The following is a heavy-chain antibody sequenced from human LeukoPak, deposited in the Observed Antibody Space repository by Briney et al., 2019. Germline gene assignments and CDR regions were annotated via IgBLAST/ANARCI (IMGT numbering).Heavy chain of an antibody. CDR3: ARDVGSSTSSVWFDP. V-gene: IGHV1-3*01. J-gene: IGHJ5*02. CDR2: INAGNGNT. CDR1: GGTFSSYA. Sequence: ASVTVSCKASGGTFSSYAISWVRQAPGQRLEWMGWINAGNGNTKYSQKFQGRVTITRDTSASTAYMELSSLRSEDTAVYYCARDVGSSTSSVWFDPWGQGTLVTVSS. D-gene: IGHD2-2*01.